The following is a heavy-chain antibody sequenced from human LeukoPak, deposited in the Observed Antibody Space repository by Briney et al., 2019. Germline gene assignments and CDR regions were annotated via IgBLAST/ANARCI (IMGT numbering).Heavy chain of an antibody. CDR3: AIRDGHTDH. Sequence: ASVKVSCKASGYTFTNYAMHWVRQAPGQRPEWLGWINAANGYAKYSQELQGRVIITSDTSASTAYMELSSLRSEDMAIYYCAIRDGHTDHWGQGTLVTVSS. J-gene: IGHJ4*02. CDR1: GYTFTNYA. V-gene: IGHV1-3*03. CDR2: INAANGYA. D-gene: IGHD5-24*01.